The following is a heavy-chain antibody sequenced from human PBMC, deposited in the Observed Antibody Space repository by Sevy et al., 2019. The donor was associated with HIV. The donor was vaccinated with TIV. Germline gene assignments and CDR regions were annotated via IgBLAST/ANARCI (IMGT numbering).Heavy chain of an antibody. CDR3: ARERCSSIGEICQRYYYGMDV. D-gene: IGHD2-2*01. CDR1: GFRFSDHW. CDR2: INQDGSEK. J-gene: IGHJ6*02. V-gene: IGHV3-7*01. Sequence: GGSLRLSCAASGFRFSDHWMSWVRQAPGRGLEWVANINQDGSEKYYVDSVEGRFTISRDNAKTSLYLQMDSLRAEDSAAYYCARERCSSIGEICQRYYYGMDVWGLGTTVTVSS.